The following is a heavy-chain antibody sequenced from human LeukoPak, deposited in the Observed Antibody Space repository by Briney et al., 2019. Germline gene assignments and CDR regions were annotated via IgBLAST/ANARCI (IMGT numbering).Heavy chain of an antibody. J-gene: IGHJ4*02. D-gene: IGHD6-25*01. CDR2: VRDDGREK. Sequence: GGSLTLSCAASGFTFSRLWMTWVRQTPGGGLGWGASVRDDGREKSYADSVKGRFTISRDNAENSLFLQMTGLRVEDTAVYYCARGGSDSSRYWVYWGQGTLVTVSS. CDR3: ARGGSDSSRYWVY. CDR1: GFTFSRLW. V-gene: IGHV3-7*01.